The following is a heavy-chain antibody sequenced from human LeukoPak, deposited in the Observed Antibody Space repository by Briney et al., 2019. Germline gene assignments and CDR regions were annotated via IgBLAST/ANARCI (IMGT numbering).Heavy chain of an antibody. D-gene: IGHD2-15*01. CDR3: ARSMNIVVFVAATNFGY. CDR2: ISGSGGST. V-gene: IGHV3-23*01. Sequence: GGSLRLSCAASGFTFSRYAMSWVRQAPGKGLEWVSAISGSGGSTYYADSVKGRFTISRDNSKNTLYLQMNSLRAEDTAVYYCARSMNIVVFVAATNFGYWCQGTLVTVSS. J-gene: IGHJ4*02. CDR1: GFTFSRYA.